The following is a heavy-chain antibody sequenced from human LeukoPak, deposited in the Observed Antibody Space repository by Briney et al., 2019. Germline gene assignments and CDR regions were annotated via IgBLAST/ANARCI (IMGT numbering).Heavy chain of an antibody. CDR1: GYTFTSYD. V-gene: IGHV1-8*01. J-gene: IGHJ5*02. Sequence: ASVKVSCKASGYTFTSYDIHWVRQATGQGLEWMGRMNPNRGDTVYAQKFQGRVTMTRDTSISTAYMELSSLRSEDTAMYYCARKNYCSGGSCYSRGWFDPWGQGTLVTVSS. CDR2: MNPNRGDT. CDR3: ARKNYCSGGSCYSRGWFDP. D-gene: IGHD2-15*01.